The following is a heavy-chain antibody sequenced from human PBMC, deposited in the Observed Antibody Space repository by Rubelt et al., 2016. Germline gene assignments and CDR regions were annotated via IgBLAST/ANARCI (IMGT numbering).Heavy chain of an antibody. CDR2: IYYSGST. CDR3: AGEAHHDGYVMGRSWFDP. D-gene: IGHD5-12*01. CDR1: GGSISSSSYY. J-gene: IGHJ5*02. Sequence: QLQPQESGPGLVKPSETLSLTCTVSGGSISSSSYYWGWIRQPPGKGLEWIGSIYYSGSTYYNPSLKCRFTISVDTSKNQFSLKLSSVTAAYTAVYYWAGEAHHDGYVMGRSWFDPWGQGTLVTVSS. V-gene: IGHV4-39*07.